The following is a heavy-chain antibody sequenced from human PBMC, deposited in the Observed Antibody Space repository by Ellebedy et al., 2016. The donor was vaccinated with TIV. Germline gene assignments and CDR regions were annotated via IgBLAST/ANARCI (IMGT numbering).Heavy chain of an antibody. J-gene: IGHJ4*02. D-gene: IGHD2-2*01. CDR2: IYYSGST. CDR1: GGSLSSYY. V-gene: IGHV4-59*01. Sequence: MPSETLSLTCTVSGGSLSSYYWSWIRQPPGKGLEWIGYIYYSGSTNYNPSLKSRVTISVDTSKNQFSLKLSSVTAADTAVYYCARGGRVPAAMMNWGQGTLVTVSS. CDR3: ARGGRVPAAMMN.